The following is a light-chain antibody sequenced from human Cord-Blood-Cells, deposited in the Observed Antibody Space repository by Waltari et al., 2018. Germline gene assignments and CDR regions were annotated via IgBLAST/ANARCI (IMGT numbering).Light chain of an antibody. CDR1: SPTIGSNY. CDR3: AAWDDSLSGVV. Sequence: QPVLTQPPSASGPPGPPVTISCSGSSPTIGSNYVYSYQQLPGPAPKLLINRNNQRRSGVPVRFSGSKSGTAAALAISGLRSEDEADYYWAAWDDSLSGVVFGGGTKLTVL. V-gene: IGLV1-47*01. CDR2: RNN. J-gene: IGLJ2*01.